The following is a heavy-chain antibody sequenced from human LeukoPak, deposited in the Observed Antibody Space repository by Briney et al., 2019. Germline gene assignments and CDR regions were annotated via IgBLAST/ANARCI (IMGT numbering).Heavy chain of an antibody. V-gene: IGHV1-18*01. CDR2: ISTYNGNT. Sequence: GASVKVSCKASGYTFTSYGISWVRQAPGQGLEWMGWISTYNGNTNYAHKLQGRVTMTRDTATSTAYRELRSLRSDDTAVYYCAREEVGASFFDHWGQGNLATVSS. CDR3: AREEVGASFFDH. CDR1: GYTFTSYG. J-gene: IGHJ4*02. D-gene: IGHD1-26*01.